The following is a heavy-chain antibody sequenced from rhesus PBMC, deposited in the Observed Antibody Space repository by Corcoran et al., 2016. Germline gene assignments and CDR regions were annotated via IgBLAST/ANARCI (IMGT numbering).Heavy chain of an antibody. Sequence: QLQLQESGPGLVKPSETLSVTCAVSGGSISSSYWSWIRQAPGKGLEWIGYIYGSGSSTNYNPSLKVPGTLSVDPSKNQRSLKLSSVTTADTAVYYCARGSIAAAGTHYFDYWGQGVLVTVSS. CDR1: GGSISSSY. CDR2: IYGSGSST. CDR3: ARGSIAAAGTHYFDY. D-gene: IGHD6-25*01. J-gene: IGHJ4*01. V-gene: IGHV4-169*01.